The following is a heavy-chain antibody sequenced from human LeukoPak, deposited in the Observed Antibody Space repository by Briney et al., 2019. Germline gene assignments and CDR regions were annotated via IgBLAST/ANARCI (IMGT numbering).Heavy chain of an antibody. CDR2: ISYDGSNK. J-gene: IGHJ6*02. Sequence: GGSLRLSCTASGFTFREYTMNWVRQAPGKGLEWVAVISYDGSNKYYADSVKGRFTIPRDNSKNTLYLQMNSLRAEDTAVYYCAKSLPEWLLGDYYGMDVWGQGTTVTVSS. V-gene: IGHV3-30*18. D-gene: IGHD3-3*01. CDR1: GFTFREYT. CDR3: AKSLPEWLLGDYYGMDV.